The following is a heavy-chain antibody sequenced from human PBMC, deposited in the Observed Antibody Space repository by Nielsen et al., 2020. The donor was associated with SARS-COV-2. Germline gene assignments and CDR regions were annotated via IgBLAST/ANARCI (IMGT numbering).Heavy chain of an antibody. Sequence: SETLSLTCTVSGYSISSGYYWGWIRQPPGKGLEWIGSIYHSGSTYYNPSLKSRVTISVDTSKNQFSLKLSSVTAADTAVYYCAREPGLPNWFDPWGQGTLVTVSS. J-gene: IGHJ5*02. CDR1: GYSISSGYY. CDR3: AREPGLPNWFDP. CDR2: IYHSGST. D-gene: IGHD1-14*01. V-gene: IGHV4-38-2*02.